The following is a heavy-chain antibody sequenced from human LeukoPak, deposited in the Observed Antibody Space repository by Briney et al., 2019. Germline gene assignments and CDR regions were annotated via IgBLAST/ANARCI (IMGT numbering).Heavy chain of an antibody. V-gene: IGHV5-51*01. J-gene: IGHJ3*02. CDR3: ARQPSYGHASFVI. CDR1: GYSFMNHW. Sequence: GESLKISCKGSGYSFMNHWIGWVRQMPGKGLEWMGIIYPDDPDTRYSPSFQGQVTISVDKSITAAYLQWSSLKASDTAMYYCARQPSYGHASFVIWGQGTMVTVSS. CDR2: IYPDDPDT. D-gene: IGHD3-16*01.